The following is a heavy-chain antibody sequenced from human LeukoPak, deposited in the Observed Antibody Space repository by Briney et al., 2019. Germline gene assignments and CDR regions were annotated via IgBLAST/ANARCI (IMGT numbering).Heavy chain of an antibody. CDR3: ARVAWGLVDY. Sequence: PSETLSLTCTVSGGSISSHYWSWTRQPPGKGLEWIGYIYYSGSTNYNPSLKSRVTISVGTSKNQFSLKLSSVTAADTAVYYCARVAWGLVDYWGQGTLVTVSS. V-gene: IGHV4-59*11. J-gene: IGHJ4*02. CDR2: IYYSGST. D-gene: IGHD7-27*01. CDR1: GGSISSHY.